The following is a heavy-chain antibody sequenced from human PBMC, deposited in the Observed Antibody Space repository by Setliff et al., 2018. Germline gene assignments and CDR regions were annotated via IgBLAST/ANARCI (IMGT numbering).Heavy chain of an antibody. CDR2: IIPILGIA. CDR1: GGTFSSYA. V-gene: IGHV1-69*10. J-gene: IGHJ4*02. Sequence: SVKVSCKASGGTFSSYAISWVRQAPGQGLEWMGGIIPILGIANYAQKFQGRVTMTTNTSINTAYMELSSLRFEDTAVYYCARGYSSGWYINWGQGTLVTVSS. CDR3: ARGYSSGWYIN. D-gene: IGHD6-19*01.